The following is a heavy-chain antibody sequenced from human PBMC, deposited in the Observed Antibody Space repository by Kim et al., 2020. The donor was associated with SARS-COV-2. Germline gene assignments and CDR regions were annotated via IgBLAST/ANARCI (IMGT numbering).Heavy chain of an antibody. J-gene: IGHJ4*02. D-gene: IGHD6-13*01. V-gene: IGHV3-23*01. Sequence: YYADSAKGRFTMSRDNSKNRLYLQMSNVRAEDTAVYYCAKEVSSSWDYWGQGTLVTVSS. CDR3: AKEVSSSWDY.